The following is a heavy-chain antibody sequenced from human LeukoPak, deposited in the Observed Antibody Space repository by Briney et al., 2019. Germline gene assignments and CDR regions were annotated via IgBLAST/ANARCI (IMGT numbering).Heavy chain of an antibody. CDR1: GFTFSASN. CDR2: ISSKGTYI. CDR3: AKEPCSGTNCIYYFMDV. V-gene: IGHV3-21*06. J-gene: IGHJ6*03. D-gene: IGHD3-10*02. Sequence: GGSLRLSCEVSGFTFSASNMNWVRQAPGKGLEGVSYISSKGTYINYADSVKGLFTIPRDNAKSSVYLQMTSLRAEDTAVYYCAKEPCSGTNCIYYFMDVWGKGTTVTVSS.